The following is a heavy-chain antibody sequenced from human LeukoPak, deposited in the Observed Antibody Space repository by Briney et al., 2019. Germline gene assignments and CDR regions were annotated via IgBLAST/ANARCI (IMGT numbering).Heavy chain of an antibody. J-gene: IGHJ3*02. CDR1: GFTFSSYA. Sequence: GGSLRLSCAASGFTFSSYAMHWVRQAPGKGLEWVAVISYDGSNKYYAGSVKGRFTISRDNSKNTLYLQMNGLRAEDTAVYYCARAWSGGWYSFDIWGQGTMVTVSS. D-gene: IGHD6-19*01. V-gene: IGHV3-30-3*01. CDR2: ISYDGSNK. CDR3: ARAWSGGWYSFDI.